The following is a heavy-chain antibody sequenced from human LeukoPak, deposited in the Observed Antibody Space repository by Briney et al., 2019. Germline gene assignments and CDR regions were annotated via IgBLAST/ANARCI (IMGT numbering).Heavy chain of an antibody. V-gene: IGHV3-48*03. CDR2: ISSSGTTI. Sequence: PGGSLRLSCVASGFTFSSYEFNWVRQAPGKGLDWVAFISSSGTTIYYTDSVMGRFIISRDNSKNSLYLQMNCLRAEDTALYYCARGSIPPDYWGQGTLVTVSS. J-gene: IGHJ4*02. CDR3: ARGSIPPDY. CDR1: GFTFSSYE. D-gene: IGHD2-21*01.